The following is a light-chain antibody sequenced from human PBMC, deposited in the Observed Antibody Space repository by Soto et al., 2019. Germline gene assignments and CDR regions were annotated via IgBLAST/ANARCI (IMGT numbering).Light chain of an antibody. J-gene: IGKJ5*01. CDR1: HSVSSN. CDR3: QQYNNWPPIT. Sequence: EIVMTQSPATLSVSPGERATLSCRASHSVSSNLAWYQQEPGQAPRPPIYGASTRATGILASFSGRGSGTEFTLTISSLQSADFAVYYWQQYNNWPPITFGQGTRLDIK. V-gene: IGKV3-15*01. CDR2: GAS.